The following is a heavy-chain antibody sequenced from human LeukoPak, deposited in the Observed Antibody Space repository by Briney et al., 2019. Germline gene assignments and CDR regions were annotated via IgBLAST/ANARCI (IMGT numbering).Heavy chain of an antibody. Sequence: GRSLRLSCAASGFTFSSYAMSWVRQAPGNGLGWVSAISGCGGSTYYADSVRGRFTISRDNSNTTLQLQMNGLRAEDTAVYYCAKVLTGSQDYWGQGTLVTVSS. CDR1: GFTFSSYA. CDR2: ISGCGGST. V-gene: IGHV3-23*01. D-gene: IGHD7-27*01. CDR3: AKVLTGSQDY. J-gene: IGHJ4*02.